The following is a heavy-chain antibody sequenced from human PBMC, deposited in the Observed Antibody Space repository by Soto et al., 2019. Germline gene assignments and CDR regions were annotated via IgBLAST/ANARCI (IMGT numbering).Heavy chain of an antibody. D-gene: IGHD3-9*01. CDR1: GFTFSSYW. Sequence: PGGSLRLSCAASGFTFSSYWMHWVRQGPGKGLVWVSRIKSDGSITNYAHSVKGRFTISRDNAKNTLYLQMNSLRAEDTAVYYCARVFDTYYFDSWGQGNVVTVSS. J-gene: IGHJ4*02. CDR2: IKSDGSIT. V-gene: IGHV3-74*01. CDR3: ARVFDTYYFDS.